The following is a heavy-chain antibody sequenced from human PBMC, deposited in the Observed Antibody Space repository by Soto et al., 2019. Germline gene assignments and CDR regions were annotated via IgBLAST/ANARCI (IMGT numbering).Heavy chain of an antibody. V-gene: IGHV4-59*01. CDR1: GDSISSYH. Sequence: PSETLSLTCTVSGDSISSYHWSWIRQPPGKGLEWIGYIYYNGTPNYNPSLRSRVTISVDTSKNQFSLKLSSVTAADTAVYYCARDRQYYYGSGSSGFDSWGQGTLVTVSS. CDR2: IYYNGTP. D-gene: IGHD3-10*01. J-gene: IGHJ4*02. CDR3: ARDRQYYYGSGSSGFDS.